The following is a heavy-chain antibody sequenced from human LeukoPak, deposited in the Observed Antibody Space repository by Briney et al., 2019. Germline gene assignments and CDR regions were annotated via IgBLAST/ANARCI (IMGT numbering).Heavy chain of an antibody. Sequence: GGSLRLSCAASGFTLNNYGMYWVRQAPGKGPEYVSAISSDGGSTYYADSVKGRFTISRDNSKNTLYLQMGSLRPEYTALYYCTRGGSTVTLFDCWGQGTLVTVSS. CDR1: GFTLNNYG. V-gene: IGHV3-64*02. CDR2: ISSDGGST. J-gene: IGHJ4*02. CDR3: TRGGSTVTLFDC. D-gene: IGHD4-17*01.